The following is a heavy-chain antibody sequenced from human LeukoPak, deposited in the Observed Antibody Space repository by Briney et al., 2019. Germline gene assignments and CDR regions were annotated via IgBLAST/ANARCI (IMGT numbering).Heavy chain of an antibody. CDR3: ARDSSGWGGD. J-gene: IGHJ4*02. V-gene: IGHV3-53*01. CDR1: GFTVSSNH. CDR2: IHSGDST. Sequence: GGSLRLSCAASGFTVSSNHMNWVRQAPGKGLEWVSVIHSGDSTYYADSVKGRFTISRDNAKNSLYLQMNSLRDEDTAVYYCARDSSGWGGDWGQGTLVTVSS. D-gene: IGHD6-19*01.